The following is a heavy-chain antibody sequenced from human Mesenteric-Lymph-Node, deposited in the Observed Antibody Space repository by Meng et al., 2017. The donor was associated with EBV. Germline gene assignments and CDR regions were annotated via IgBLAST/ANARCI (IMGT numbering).Heavy chain of an antibody. V-gene: IGHV3-21*04. CDR1: VFIFNSFS. J-gene: IGHJ4*02. CDR2: MTGVSGFI. CDR3: ARSYSSGSYTGTRYFDY. D-gene: IGHD6-19*01. Sequence: EGQRFGWGGGLVQLGESLSLSCSASVFIFNSFSMNWVRQAPGKGLEWVSSMTGVSGFIHYADSVKGECTISRDNSRNTLYVQKNNPRAEHTAMYYWARSYSSGSYTGTRYFDYWRRRTLVTVSS.